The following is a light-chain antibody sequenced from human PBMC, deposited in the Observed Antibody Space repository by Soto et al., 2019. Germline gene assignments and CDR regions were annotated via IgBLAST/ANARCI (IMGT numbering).Light chain of an antibody. CDR1: QSVSNS. CDR2: GAS. J-gene: IGKJ5*01. CDR3: HHYFSWPPYT. V-gene: IGKV3D-15*01. Sequence: EIVLTQSPATLSLSPGERATLSCRASQSVSNSLAWYQQKPGQAPRLLIYGASTRAAGTPARFSGSGSATEFTLTITNLQSEDFGVYYCHHYFSWPPYTFGQGTRLEIK.